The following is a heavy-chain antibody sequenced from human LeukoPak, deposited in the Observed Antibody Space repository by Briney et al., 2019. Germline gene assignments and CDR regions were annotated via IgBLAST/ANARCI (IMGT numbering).Heavy chain of an antibody. J-gene: IGHJ6*02. CDR1: GGSISSGGYY. V-gene: IGHV4-31*03. Sequence: SQTLSLTCTVSGGSISSGGYYWSWIRQHPGQGLEWIGYIYYSGSTYYNPSLKSRVTISVDTSKNQFSLKLSSVTAADTAVYYCARDRGGYGDYSELGDYGMDVWGQGTTVTVSS. D-gene: IGHD4-17*01. CDR2: IYYSGST. CDR3: ARDRGGYGDYSELGDYGMDV.